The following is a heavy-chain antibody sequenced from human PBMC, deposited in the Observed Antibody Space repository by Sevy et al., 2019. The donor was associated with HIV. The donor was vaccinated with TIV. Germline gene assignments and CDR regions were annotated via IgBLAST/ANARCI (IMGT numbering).Heavy chain of an antibody. J-gene: IGHJ4*02. CDR1: GFTFSSYA. D-gene: IGHD2-2*02. Sequence: GGSLRLSCAASGFTFSSYAMSWVRQAPGKGLEWVSAISGSGGSTYYADSVKGRFTISRDNSKNTLYLQMNSLRAEDTAVYYCVKDDGPYCSSTSCYTFGGYYFDYWGQGTLVTVSS. CDR2: ISGSGGST. V-gene: IGHV3-23*01. CDR3: VKDDGPYCSSTSCYTFGGYYFDY.